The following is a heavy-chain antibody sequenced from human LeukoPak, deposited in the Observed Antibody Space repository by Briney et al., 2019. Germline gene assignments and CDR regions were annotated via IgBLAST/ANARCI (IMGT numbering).Heavy chain of an antibody. CDR1: GVSISSYY. D-gene: IGHD2-21*02. V-gene: IGHV4-4*07. J-gene: IGHJ3*02. CDR3: ARDGTYCGSDCYPHDALDI. Sequence: SETLSLTCTVSGVSISSYYWSWIRQPAGKGLEWLGRFKSRVTMSVDMSKNQFSLKLTSVTAADTAVYYCARDGTYCGSDCYPHDALDIWGQGTMVTVSS.